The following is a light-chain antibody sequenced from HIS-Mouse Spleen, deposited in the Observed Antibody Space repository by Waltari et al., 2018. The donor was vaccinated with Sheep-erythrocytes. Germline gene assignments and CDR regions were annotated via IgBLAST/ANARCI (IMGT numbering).Light chain of an antibody. CDR1: KSVSSN. CDR3: QQYKNWRPPYT. V-gene: IGKV3-15*01. Sequence: IVMTQSPATLFVSPGERATLSCRASKSVSSNLAWDRQKPGQAPRLIIYGASAWTTGIGVRFSGSGTGTELTLTISSMQSEDVAVAYCQQYKNWRPPYTFGQGTKLEIK. J-gene: IGKJ2*01. CDR2: GAS.